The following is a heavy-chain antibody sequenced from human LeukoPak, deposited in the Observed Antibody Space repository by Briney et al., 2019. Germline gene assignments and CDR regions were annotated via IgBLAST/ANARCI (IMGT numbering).Heavy chain of an antibody. J-gene: IGHJ3*02. V-gene: IGHV4-39*07. CDR1: GGSISSSSYY. CDR3: AREKRYYDILTGPSAGAFDI. Sequence: PSETLSLTCTVSGGSISSSSYYWGWIRQPPGKGLEWIGSIYYSGSTYYNPSLKSRVTISVDTSKNQFSLKLSSVTAADTAVYYCAREKRYYDILTGPSAGAFDIWGQGTMVTVSS. D-gene: IGHD3-9*01. CDR2: IYYSGST.